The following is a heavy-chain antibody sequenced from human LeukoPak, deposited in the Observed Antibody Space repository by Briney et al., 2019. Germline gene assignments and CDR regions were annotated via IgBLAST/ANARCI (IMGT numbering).Heavy chain of an antibody. CDR3: ARVPLQWELLEDAFDI. D-gene: IGHD1-26*01. CDR2: IYTSGST. CDR1: GGSISSSSYY. V-gene: IGHV4-61*02. Sequence: SETLSLTCTVSGGSISSSSYYWSWIRQPAGKGLEWIGRIYTSGSTNYNPSLKSRVTMSVDTSKNQFSLKLSSVTAADTAVYYCARVPLQWELLEDAFDIWGQGTMVTVSS. J-gene: IGHJ3*02.